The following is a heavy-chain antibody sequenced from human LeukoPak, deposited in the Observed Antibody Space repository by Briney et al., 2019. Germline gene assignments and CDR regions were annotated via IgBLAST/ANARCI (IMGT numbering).Heavy chain of an antibody. CDR3: ARGLRYFDWLSLNWFDP. CDR1: GYSISSGYY. CDR2: INHSGST. D-gene: IGHD3-9*01. J-gene: IGHJ5*02. V-gene: IGHV4-38-2*02. Sequence: SETLSLTCTVSGYSISSGYYWGRIRQPPGKGLEWIWEINHSGSTNYNPSLKSRVTISVDTSKNQFSLKLSSVTAADTAVYYFARGLRYFDWLSLNWFDPWGQGTLVTVSS.